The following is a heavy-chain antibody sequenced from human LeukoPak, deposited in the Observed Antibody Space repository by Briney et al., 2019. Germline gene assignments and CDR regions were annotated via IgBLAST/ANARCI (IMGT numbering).Heavy chain of an antibody. J-gene: IGHJ3*02. CDR2: MSYTWNT. Sequence: TSETLSLTCTVSGGSISSNNYYWGWIRQPPGKGLEWLGSMSYTWNTYNNPSLKSRVTISVDTSKNQFSLRLSSVTAADTAVHFCTRGPQGSSTWYPIWGQGTMVTVSS. CDR1: GGSISSNNYY. D-gene: IGHD6-13*01. V-gene: IGHV4-39*01. CDR3: TRGPQGSSTWYPI.